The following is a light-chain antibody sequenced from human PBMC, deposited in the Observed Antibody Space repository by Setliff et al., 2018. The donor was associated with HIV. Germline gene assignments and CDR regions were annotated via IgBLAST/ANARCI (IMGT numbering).Light chain of an antibody. Sequence: QSVLTQPASVSGSPGQSITISCTGTSSDVGYYHYVSWYQQHPGKAPKLVIYYVNARPSGVSDRCSGSKSGNTASLTISGLQPEDEADYYCSSYVSSNNNYVFGTGTKVTVL. J-gene: IGLJ1*01. CDR1: SSDVGYYHY. CDR2: YVN. V-gene: IGLV2-14*03. CDR3: SSYVSSNNNYV.